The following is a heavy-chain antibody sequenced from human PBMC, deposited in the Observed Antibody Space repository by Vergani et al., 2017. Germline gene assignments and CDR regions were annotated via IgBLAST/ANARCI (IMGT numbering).Heavy chain of an antibody. CDR2: INHSGST. Sequence: QVQLQQWGAGLLKPSETLSLTCAVSGGSFSGYYWSWIRQPPGKGLEWIGEINHSGSTNYNPSLKSRVTISVDTSKNQFSLKLSSVTAADTAVYYCARGRSEALRGRYFDYWGQGTLVTVSS. V-gene: IGHV4-34*01. J-gene: IGHJ4*02. CDR3: ARGRSEALRGRYFDY. CDR1: GGSFSGYY. D-gene: IGHD4-17*01.